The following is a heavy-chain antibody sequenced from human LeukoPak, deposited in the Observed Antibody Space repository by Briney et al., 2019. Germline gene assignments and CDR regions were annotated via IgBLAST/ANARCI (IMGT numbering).Heavy chain of an antibody. D-gene: IGHD1-14*01. J-gene: IGHJ4*02. CDR1: GFTFGGYG. V-gene: IGHV3-33*01. CDR3: TRYNNDHFDY. CDR2: IAYDGSRA. Sequence: GRSLRLTCAGSGFTFGGYGMHWFRQTPGKGLEWVAVIAYDGSRAFYADSVKGRFTISRDNSKNTMSVQMDDLRAEDTAVYYCTRYNNDHFDYWGQGTLVTVSS.